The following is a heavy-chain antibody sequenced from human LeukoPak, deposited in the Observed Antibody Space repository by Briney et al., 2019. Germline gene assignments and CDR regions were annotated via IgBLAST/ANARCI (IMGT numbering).Heavy chain of an antibody. D-gene: IGHD6-13*01. V-gene: IGHV4-34*01. Sequence: SETLSLTCAVYGGSFSDYYWSWIRQPPGKGLEWIGSIYYSGSTYYNPSLKSRVTISVDTSKNQFSLKLSSVTAADTAVYYCAREGETAAAGIFDYWGQGTLVTVSS. CDR1: GGSFSDYY. CDR3: AREGETAAAGIFDY. J-gene: IGHJ4*02. CDR2: IYYSGST.